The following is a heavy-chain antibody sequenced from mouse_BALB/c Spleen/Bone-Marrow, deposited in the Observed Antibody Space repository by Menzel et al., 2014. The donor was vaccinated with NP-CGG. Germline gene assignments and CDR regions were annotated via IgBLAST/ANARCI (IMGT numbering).Heavy chain of an antibody. J-gene: IGHJ4*01. CDR1: GFNIRGYY. CDR2: IDPENGDT. V-gene: IGHV14-4*02. CDR3: NAREAMDY. Sequence: VQLQQSGAELVRSGASVKLSCTASGFNIRGYYMHWVKQGPEQGLEWIGWIDPENGDTEYAPTFQGKATMTADTSSNTAYLQHSRLTSEDTAGYYCNAREAMDYWGQGTSVTVSS.